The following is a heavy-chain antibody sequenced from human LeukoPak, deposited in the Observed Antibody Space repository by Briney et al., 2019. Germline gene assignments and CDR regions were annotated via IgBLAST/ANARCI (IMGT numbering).Heavy chain of an antibody. V-gene: IGHV3-21*01. CDR2: ISSSSSYV. CDR3: ARKSRGEDWFDP. Sequence: PGGSLRLSCAASGFTFCSYSMNWVRQAPGKGLGWVSSISSSSSYVYYAGSVKGRFTISRDNAKNSLYLQMNSLRAEDTAVYYCARKSRGEDWFDPWGQGTLVTVSS. J-gene: IGHJ5*02. CDR1: GFTFCSYS. D-gene: IGHD3-10*01.